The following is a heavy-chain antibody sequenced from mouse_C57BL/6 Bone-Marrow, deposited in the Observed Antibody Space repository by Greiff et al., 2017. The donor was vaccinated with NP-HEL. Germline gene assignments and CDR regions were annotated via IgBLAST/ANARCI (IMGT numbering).Heavy chain of an antibody. CDR1: GYTFTDYY. J-gene: IGHJ2*01. V-gene: IGHV1-75*01. D-gene: IGHD1-1*01. Sequence: QLQQPGPELVKPGASVKISCKASGYTFTDYYINWVKQRPGQGLEWIGWIFPGSGSTYYNEKFKGKATLTVDKSSSTAYMLLSSLTSEDSAVYFCARSGYYYGSSSFDYWGQGTTLTVSS. CDR3: ARSGYYYGSSSFDY. CDR2: IFPGSGST.